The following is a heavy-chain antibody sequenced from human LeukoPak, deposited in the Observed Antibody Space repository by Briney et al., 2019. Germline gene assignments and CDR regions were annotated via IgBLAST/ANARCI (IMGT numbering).Heavy chain of an antibody. V-gene: IGHV4-59*01. J-gene: IGHJ4*02. CDR3: ARGGWLKSGDYFDY. CDR1: GGSISSYF. Sequence: NTSETLSLTCTVSGGSISSYFWSWIRQSPGKGLEWIGYIYYSGSTSYNPSLMSRVTISVDTSKNHFSLRLTSVTAADTAVYYCARGGWLKSGDYFDYWGQGTLVTVSS. CDR2: IYYSGST. D-gene: IGHD5-24*01.